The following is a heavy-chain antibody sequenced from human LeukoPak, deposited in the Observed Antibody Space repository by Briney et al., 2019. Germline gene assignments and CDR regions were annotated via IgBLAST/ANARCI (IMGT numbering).Heavy chain of an antibody. V-gene: IGHV3-9*01. CDR1: GFIVNDHA. J-gene: IGHJ4*02. CDR3: AKAPDRVYYYDRTLIED. Sequence: GGSLRLSCVASGFIVNDHAMHWVRQTPGKGLEWVAGVFWNGVDKGYADSVKGRFTIFRDNAKNSMYLQMNSLRIEDTALYYCAKAPDRVYYYDRTLIEDWGQGTLVTVSS. D-gene: IGHD3-22*01. CDR2: VFWNGVDK.